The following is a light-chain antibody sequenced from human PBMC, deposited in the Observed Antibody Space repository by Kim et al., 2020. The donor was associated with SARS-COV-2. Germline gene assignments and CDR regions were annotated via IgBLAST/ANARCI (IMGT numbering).Light chain of an antibody. J-gene: IGLJ3*02. Sequence: SYELTQPLSVSVALGQTARITCGGNNIGSKNVHWYQQKPGQAPVLVIYRDSNRPSGIPERFSGSNSGNTATLTISRAQAGDEADYYCQVWDSSTAVFSGGTQLTVL. CDR3: QVWDSSTAV. CDR1: NIGSKN. V-gene: IGLV3-9*01. CDR2: RDS.